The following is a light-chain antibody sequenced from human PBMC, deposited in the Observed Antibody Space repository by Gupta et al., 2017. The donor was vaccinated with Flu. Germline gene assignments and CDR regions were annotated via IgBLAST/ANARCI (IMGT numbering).Light chain of an antibody. V-gene: IGLV8-61*01. CDR3: VLYMGSGIWV. CDR2: STN. Sequence: QTVVTQEPSFSVSPGGTVTLTCGLSSGSASTSYYPSWYQQTPGQAPRTLIYSTNTRSSRVPDRFSGSILGNKAALTITGAQADDESDYYCVLYMGSGIWVFGGGTKLTVL. J-gene: IGLJ3*02. CDR1: SGSASTSYY.